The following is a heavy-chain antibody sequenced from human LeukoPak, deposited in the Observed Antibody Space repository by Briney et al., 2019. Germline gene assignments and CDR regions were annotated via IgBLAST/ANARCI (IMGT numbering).Heavy chain of an antibody. CDR1: GGSISGSSYY. Sequence: PSETLSLTCTVSGGSISGSSYYWGWIRQPPGKGLEWIGGIHYSESSDYNPSLKSRVTISVDTSKNQFSLKLSSVTAADTAVYYCARAYYYDSSGYYRSPLFDYWGQGTLVTVSS. CDR3: ARAYYYDSSGYYRSPLFDY. D-gene: IGHD3-22*01. J-gene: IGHJ4*02. CDR2: IHYSESS. V-gene: IGHV4-39*07.